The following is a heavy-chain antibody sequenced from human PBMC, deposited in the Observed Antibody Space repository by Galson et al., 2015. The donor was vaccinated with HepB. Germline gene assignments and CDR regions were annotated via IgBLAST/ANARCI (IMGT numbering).Heavy chain of an antibody. CDR3: ARVEQQLDPDAFDI. CDR1: GFTFSSYG. Sequence: SLRLSCAASGFTFSSYGMHWVRQAPGKGLEWVAVIWYDGSNKYYADSVKGRFTISRDNSKNTLYLQMNSLRAEDTAVYYCARVEQQLDPDAFDIWGQGTMVTVSS. V-gene: IGHV3-33*01. CDR2: IWYDGSNK. J-gene: IGHJ3*02. D-gene: IGHD6-13*01.